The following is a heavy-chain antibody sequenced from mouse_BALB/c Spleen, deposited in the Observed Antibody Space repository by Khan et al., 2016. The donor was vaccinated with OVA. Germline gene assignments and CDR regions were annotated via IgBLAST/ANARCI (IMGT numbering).Heavy chain of an antibody. D-gene: IGHD2-4*01. CDR1: GYSITSEYA. CDR2: INYSGNT. J-gene: IGHJ3*01. Sequence: EVQLQESGPGLVKPSQSLSLTCTVTGYSITSEYAWNWIRQFPGNKLEWMGYINYSGNTRFNPSLNSRTSITRDTSKNQFFLQLNSVTTEDTATYYCARKDYYDYDPFPYWGQGTLVTVSA. CDR3: ARKDYYDYDPFPY. V-gene: IGHV3-2*02.